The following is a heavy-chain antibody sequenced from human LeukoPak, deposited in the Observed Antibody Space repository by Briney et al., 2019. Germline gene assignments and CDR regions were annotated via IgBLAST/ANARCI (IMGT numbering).Heavy chain of an antibody. D-gene: IGHD1-14*01. CDR2: ISDSGCRK. Sequence: GGSVRLSCPVSGSSLSNYGMSWLRQAPAKGLEWVAGISDSGCRKNYADFVKGRFTNSRDNPKNTMYLQMTSLRAEDTAVYYCATLSDRNFYYSYGLDVWGQGTTVTVS. CDR3: ATLSDRNFYYSYGLDV. J-gene: IGHJ6*02. CDR1: GSSLSNYG. V-gene: IGHV3-23*01.